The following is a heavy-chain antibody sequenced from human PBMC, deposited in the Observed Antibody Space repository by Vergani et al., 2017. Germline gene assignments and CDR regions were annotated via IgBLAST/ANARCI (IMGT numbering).Heavy chain of an antibody. Sequence: EVQLVESGGGLVQPGRSLRLSCTASGFTFGDYAMSWVRQAPGKGLEWVGFIRSKAYGGTTEYAASVKGRFTISRDDSKSIAYLQMNSLRDEDTGVYYCARDLRLLYNRFDPWGQGTLVTVSS. CDR3: ARDLRLLYNRFDP. D-gene: IGHD1-14*01. CDR2: IRSKAYGGTT. J-gene: IGHJ5*02. CDR1: GFTFGDYA. V-gene: IGHV3-49*04.